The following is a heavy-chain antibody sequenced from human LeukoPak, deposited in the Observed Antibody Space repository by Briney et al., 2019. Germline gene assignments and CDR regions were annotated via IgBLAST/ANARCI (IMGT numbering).Heavy chain of an antibody. D-gene: IGHD3-3*01. CDR1: GYTFTSYG. J-gene: IGHJ6*02. V-gene: IGHV1-18*01. CDR2: ISAYNGNT. Sequence: ASVKVSCKACGYTFTSYGISWLRQAPGQGLEWMGWISAYNGNTNYAQKLQGRVTMTTDTSTSTAYMELRSLRSDDTAVYYCARDPYYDFWSGYYQDYGMDVWGQGTTVTVSS. CDR3: ARDPYYDFWSGYYQDYGMDV.